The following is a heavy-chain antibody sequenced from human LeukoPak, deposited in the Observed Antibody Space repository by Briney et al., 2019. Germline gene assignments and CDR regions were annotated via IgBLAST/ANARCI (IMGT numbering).Heavy chain of an antibody. CDR2: IYFSGTT. V-gene: IGHV4-39*01. CDR3: ATHQGGYNWFDP. Sequence: SETLSLTCTVSGGSITTNNFYWDWVRQPPGKGLEWLGNIYFSGTTYYNPSLKSRVTMSLDTSKNQFSLKLSSVTAADTAVYYCATHQGGYNWFDPRGQGTLVTVSS. CDR1: GGSITTNNFY. J-gene: IGHJ5*02. D-gene: IGHD3-16*01.